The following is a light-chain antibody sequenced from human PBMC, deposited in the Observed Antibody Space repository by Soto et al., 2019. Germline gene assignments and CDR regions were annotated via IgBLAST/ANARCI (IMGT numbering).Light chain of an antibody. Sequence: DIHMTQSPSSLSASVGDIVTITCRASLPISNYLAWYQQKTGKIPNILIYAESTLQAGVPSRFSGSGSGTDLNLTISRLQPEDVAAYYCQKYNSAPLTFGGGTKVDIK. V-gene: IGKV1-27*01. J-gene: IGKJ4*01. CDR1: LPISNY. CDR3: QKYNSAPLT. CDR2: AES.